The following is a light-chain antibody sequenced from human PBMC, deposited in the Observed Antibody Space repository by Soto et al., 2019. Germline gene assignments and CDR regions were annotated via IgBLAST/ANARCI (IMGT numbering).Light chain of an antibody. V-gene: IGKV3-11*01. J-gene: IGKJ4*01. CDR1: HTAAYF. Sequence: DIVLTQSPPTLSLSPGEKATLSSRASHTAAYFLAWYQHKAGQAPRLLIYDVSKRATGVPARFSGSGSGTDFTLTISSLEPDDFAVYFCQQRYKWPPTFGGGTNVEIK. CDR2: DVS. CDR3: QQRYKWPPT.